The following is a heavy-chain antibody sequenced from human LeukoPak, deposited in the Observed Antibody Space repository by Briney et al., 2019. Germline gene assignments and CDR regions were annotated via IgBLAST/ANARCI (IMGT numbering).Heavy chain of an antibody. CDR1: GFTFNNYA. D-gene: IGHD6-13*01. Sequence: GGPLRLSCEASGFTFNNYAMSWVRQAPGKGLEWVSSISASGGSTYNADSVKGRFTISRDNSKNTLYLQMNSLRAEDTAVYFCAKSLRVAAGKYYFDYWGQGTLVTVSP. V-gene: IGHV3-23*01. J-gene: IGHJ4*02. CDR2: ISASGGST. CDR3: AKSLRVAAGKYYFDY.